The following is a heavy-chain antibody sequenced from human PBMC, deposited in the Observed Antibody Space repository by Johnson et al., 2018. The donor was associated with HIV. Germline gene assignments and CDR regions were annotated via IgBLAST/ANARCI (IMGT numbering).Heavy chain of an antibody. J-gene: IGHJ3*02. D-gene: IGHD2-21*02. Sequence: QVQLVESGGGVVQPGGSLRLSCAASGFTFSSYGMHWVRQAPGKGLEWVAFIRYDGSNKYYADSVKGRFTISRDNSKNTLYLQMNSLSAEDTAVYYCARGGVVTAIPHAFDIWGQGTMVTVSS. CDR3: ARGGVVTAIPHAFDI. V-gene: IGHV3-30*02. CDR1: GFTFSSYG. CDR2: IRYDGSNK.